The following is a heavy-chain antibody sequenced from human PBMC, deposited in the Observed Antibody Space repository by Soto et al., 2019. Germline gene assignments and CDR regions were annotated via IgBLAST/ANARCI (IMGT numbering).Heavy chain of an antibody. J-gene: IGHJ4*02. Sequence: EVQLVESGGGLVQPGGSLRLSCAASGFTFSSQWMYWVRQSPGKGPVWVSYINSDGSIIGYADSVKGRFTISRDNAKNTLYLQLNSLRVEDTAVYYCVRDIRWGRGTLVTVSS. CDR2: INSDGSII. CDR3: VRDIR. CDR1: GFTFSSQW. V-gene: IGHV3-74*01.